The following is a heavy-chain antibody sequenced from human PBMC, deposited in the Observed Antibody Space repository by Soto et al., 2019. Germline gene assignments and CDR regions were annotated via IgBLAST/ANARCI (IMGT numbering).Heavy chain of an antibody. CDR2: IYYSGST. CDR1: GGSISSYY. CDR3: ARESYYYGSGSYRGRFDP. Sequence: QVQLRESGPGLVKPSETLSLTCTVSGGSISSYYWSWIRQPPGKGLEWIGYIYYSGSTNYNPSLKSRVTTSVDTSKNQFSLKLSSVTAADTAVYYCARESYYYGSGSYRGRFDPWGQGTLVTVSS. V-gene: IGHV4-59*08. D-gene: IGHD3-10*01. J-gene: IGHJ5*02.